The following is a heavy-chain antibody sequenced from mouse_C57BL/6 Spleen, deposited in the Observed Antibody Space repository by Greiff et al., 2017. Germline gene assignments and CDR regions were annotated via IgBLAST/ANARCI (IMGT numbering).Heavy chain of an antibody. J-gene: IGHJ3*01. CDR2: IYPGSGNT. CDR1: DSY. V-gene: IGHV1-76*01. D-gene: IGHD2-4*01. Sequence: DSYINWVKQRPGQGLEWIARIYPGSGNTYYNEKFKGKATLTAEKSSSTAYMQLSSLTSEDSAVYFCAHDYDAFAYWGQGTLVTVSA. CDR3: AHDYDAFAY.